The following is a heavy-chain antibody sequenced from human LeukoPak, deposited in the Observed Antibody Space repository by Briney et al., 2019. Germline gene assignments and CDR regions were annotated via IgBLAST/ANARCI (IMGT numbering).Heavy chain of an antibody. J-gene: IGHJ4*02. D-gene: IGHD2-15*01. CDR2: INHSGST. Sequence: SETLSLTCAVYGGSFSGYYWSWIRQPPGKGLEWIGEINHSGSTNYNPSLKSRVTISVDTSKNQFSLKLSSVTAADTAVYYCARYSGYCSGGSCFRNFDYWGQGTLVTVSS. V-gene: IGHV4-34*01. CDR1: GGSFSGYY. CDR3: ARYSGYCSGGSCFRNFDY.